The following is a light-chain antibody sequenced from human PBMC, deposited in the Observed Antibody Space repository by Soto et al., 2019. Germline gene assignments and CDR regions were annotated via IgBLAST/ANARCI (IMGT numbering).Light chain of an antibody. Sequence: QSALTQPASVSGSPGQSITISCTGTSSDVGGYNYVSWYQQHPGKAPKLIIYEVSNRPSGVSSRFSGSKSGNTASLIISGLQAEDEADYYCSSYTTNNSPHVCGAGTKLTVL. V-gene: IGLV2-14*01. J-gene: IGLJ1*01. CDR3: SSYTTNNSPHV. CDR2: EVS. CDR1: SSDVGGYNY.